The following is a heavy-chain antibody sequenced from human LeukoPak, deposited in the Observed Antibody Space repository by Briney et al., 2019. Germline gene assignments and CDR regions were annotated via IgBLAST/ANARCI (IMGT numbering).Heavy chain of an antibody. D-gene: IGHD2-2*03. Sequence: GRSLRLSCTASGFTFGDYAMSWVRQAPGKGLEWVGFIRSKAYGGTTEYAASVKGRFTNSRDDSKSIAYLQMNSLKTEDTAVYYCTRDPGINPGYCSSTSCYYDYYYGMDVWGKGTTVTVSS. CDR1: GFTFGDYA. CDR2: IRSKAYGGTT. CDR3: TRDPGINPGYCSSTSCYYDYYYGMDV. J-gene: IGHJ6*04. V-gene: IGHV3-49*04.